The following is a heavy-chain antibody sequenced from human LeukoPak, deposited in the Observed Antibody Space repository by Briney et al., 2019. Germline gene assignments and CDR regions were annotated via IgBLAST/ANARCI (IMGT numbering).Heavy chain of an antibody. CDR3: AREYSSSSGKNAFDI. V-gene: IGHV4-4*07. D-gene: IGHD6-6*01. CDR2: IYASGST. Sequence: SENLSLTCTVSGGSISSYFWSWIRLPAGKGLEWIGRIYASGSTNYNPSLKSRVTMSVDTSKNQFSLKLTSVTAADTAVYYCAREYSSSSGKNAFDIWGQGTMVTVSS. CDR1: GGSISSYF. J-gene: IGHJ3*02.